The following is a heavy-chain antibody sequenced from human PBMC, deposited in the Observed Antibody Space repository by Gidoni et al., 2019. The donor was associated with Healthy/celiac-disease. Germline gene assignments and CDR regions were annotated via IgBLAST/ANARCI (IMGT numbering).Heavy chain of an antibody. J-gene: IGHJ3*02. D-gene: IGHD5-18*01. V-gene: IGHV3-30*01. CDR1: GFTFSSYA. CDR2: ISYDGSNK. Sequence: QVQLVASGGGVVQPGRSLRLSCPASGFTFSSYAMHWVRQAPGKGLEWVAVISYDGSNKYYADSVKGRFTISRDNSKNTLYLQMNSLRAEDTAVYYCARVVYSQGAFDIWGQGTMVTVSS. CDR3: ARVVYSQGAFDI.